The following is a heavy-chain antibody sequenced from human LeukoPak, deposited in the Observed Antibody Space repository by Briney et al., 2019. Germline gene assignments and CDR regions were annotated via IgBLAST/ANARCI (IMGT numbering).Heavy chain of an antibody. V-gene: IGHV3-43*01. Sequence: PGGSLRLSCAASGFTFDDYSMHWVRQAPGKGLEWVSLISWDGSWKYYGDSVKGRFTISRDNAKNSLYLQMNSLRAEDTAVYYCARDHRIGGFMDVWGKGTTVTVSS. CDR2: ISWDGSWK. CDR1: GFTFDDYS. D-gene: IGHD2-15*01. J-gene: IGHJ6*04. CDR3: ARDHRIGGFMDV.